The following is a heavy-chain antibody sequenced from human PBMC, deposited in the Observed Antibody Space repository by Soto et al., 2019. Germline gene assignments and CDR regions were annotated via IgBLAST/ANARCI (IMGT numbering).Heavy chain of an antibody. Sequence: GGSLRLSCAASGFTFSSYAMSWVRQSPGKGLEWVPAISGSGGSTYYADSVKGRFTISRDNSKNTLYLQMNSLRAEDTAVYYCAKVVAGRSYGMDVWGQGTTVTVSS. CDR3: AKVVAGRSYGMDV. V-gene: IGHV3-23*01. CDR1: GFTFSSYA. CDR2: ISGSGGST. D-gene: IGHD6-13*01. J-gene: IGHJ6*02.